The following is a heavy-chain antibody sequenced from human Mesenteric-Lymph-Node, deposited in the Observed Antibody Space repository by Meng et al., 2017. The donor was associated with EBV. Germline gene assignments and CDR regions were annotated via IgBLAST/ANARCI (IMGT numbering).Heavy chain of an antibody. J-gene: IGHJ4*02. Sequence: EGQLVESGGGLVKPGESLRLSCAASGFAFSSYSMHWVRQAPGKGLEWVSSITNNGNYIYYADSVKGRFIISRDNAKNSLYLQMNSLRADDTAIYYCASPTAIGYWGQGTLVTVSS. D-gene: IGHD4-11*01. CDR1: GFAFSSYS. CDR2: ITNNGNYI. V-gene: IGHV3-21*01. CDR3: ASPTAIGY.